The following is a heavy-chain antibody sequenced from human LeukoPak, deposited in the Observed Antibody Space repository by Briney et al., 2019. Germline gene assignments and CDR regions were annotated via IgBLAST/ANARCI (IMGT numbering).Heavy chain of an antibody. CDR2: ISGNGGTT. V-gene: IGHV3-23*01. D-gene: IGHD1-14*01. J-gene: IGHJ4*02. CDR1: GFTFSSYT. CDR3: AKGGTGYIPDS. Sequence: PGGSLRLSCAASGFTFSSYTMTWVRQAPGKGLEWVSVISGNGGTTYYADSVKGRFTISRDNSKNTLYLQMNSLRVEDTAVYYCAKGGTGYIPDSWGQGTLVTVSS.